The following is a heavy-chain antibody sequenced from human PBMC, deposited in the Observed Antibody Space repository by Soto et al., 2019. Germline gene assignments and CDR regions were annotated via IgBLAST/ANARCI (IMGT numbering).Heavy chain of an antibody. CDR2: IWYDGSNK. Sequence: GGSLRLSCAASGFTFSSCGMHWVRQAPGKGLEWVAVIWYDGSNKYYADSVKGRFTISRDNSKNTLYLQMNSLRAEDTAVYYCASDSSSFDYWGQGTLVTVPQ. D-gene: IGHD6-13*01. V-gene: IGHV3-33*01. J-gene: IGHJ4*02. CDR3: ASDSSSFDY. CDR1: GFTFSSCG.